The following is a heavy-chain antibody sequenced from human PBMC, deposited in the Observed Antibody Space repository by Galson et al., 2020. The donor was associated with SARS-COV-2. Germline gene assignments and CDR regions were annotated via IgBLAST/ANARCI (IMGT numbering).Heavy chain of an antibody. CDR1: GFTFSRYA. Sequence: GGSLRLSCAGSGFTFSRYAMSWVRQVPGKGLEWVSSVTAGGSITYHADTVKGRFTISRDSSKNTLYLQINNLRGEDAAIYYCAKDQGNDYGDQLDYWGQGTLVTVTS. J-gene: IGHJ4*02. CDR3: AKDQGNDYGDQLDY. V-gene: IGHV3-23*01. D-gene: IGHD4-17*01. CDR2: VTAGGSIT.